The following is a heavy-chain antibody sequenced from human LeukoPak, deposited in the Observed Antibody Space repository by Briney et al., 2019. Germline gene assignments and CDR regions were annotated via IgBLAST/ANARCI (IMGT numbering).Heavy chain of an antibody. Sequence: PGGSLRLSCAASGFSVSNNYMSWVRQAPGKGLDWVAVISFDGSNKYYADSVKGRFTISRDSSKNTLFLQMNSLRAEDTAVYYCASTDSSGWYDADYWGQGTLVTVSS. CDR2: ISFDGSNK. CDR1: GFSVSNNY. D-gene: IGHD6-19*01. CDR3: ASTDSSGWYDADY. J-gene: IGHJ4*02. V-gene: IGHV3-30-3*01.